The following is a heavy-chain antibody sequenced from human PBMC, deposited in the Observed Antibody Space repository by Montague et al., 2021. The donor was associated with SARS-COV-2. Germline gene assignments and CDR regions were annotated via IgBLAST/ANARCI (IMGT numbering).Heavy chain of an antibody. Sequence: PVLAKPTQTLTLTCTFSGFSLNTSGMCVSWIRQPPGKALEWLALIDWDEDQYYSTSLKTRLTISKDTSKNQVVLTMTNMDPIDTATYYCTRSYGDYRDSYFDYWGQGTLVTVSS. D-gene: IGHD4-17*01. J-gene: IGHJ4*02. CDR3: TRSYGDYRDSYFDY. CDR1: GFSLNTSGMC. CDR2: IDWDEDQ. V-gene: IGHV2-70*01.